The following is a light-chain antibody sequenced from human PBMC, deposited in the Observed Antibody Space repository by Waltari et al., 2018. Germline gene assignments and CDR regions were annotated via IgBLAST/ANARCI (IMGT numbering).Light chain of an antibody. J-gene: IGKJ1*01. V-gene: IGKV4-1*01. CDR2: WAS. CDR3: QKYYSTPWT. Sequence: DIVMTQSPDSLAVSLGERATINCKSSQSVLYISNSKNSLAWYQQKPGQPPKLLMYWASTRDSGVPDRFSGSVSGTDSTLTIRRLQAEDVAVYYCQKYYSTPWTFGQGTKVEIK. CDR1: QSVLYISNSKNS.